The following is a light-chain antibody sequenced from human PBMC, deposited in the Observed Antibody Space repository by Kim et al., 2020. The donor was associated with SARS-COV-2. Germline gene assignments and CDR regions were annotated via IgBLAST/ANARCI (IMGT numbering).Light chain of an antibody. V-gene: IGKV3-20*01. CDR3: QQYGSSPLT. CDR2: GAS. J-gene: IGKJ4*01. CDR1: QSVTSTY. Sequence: EIVLTQSPGTLSLYPGERATLSCRASQSVTSTYLAWYQQYPAQAPRLLIYGASSRATGIPDRFSGSGSGTDFTLTISRLEPEDFAVYYCQQYGSSPLTFGGGTKVDIK.